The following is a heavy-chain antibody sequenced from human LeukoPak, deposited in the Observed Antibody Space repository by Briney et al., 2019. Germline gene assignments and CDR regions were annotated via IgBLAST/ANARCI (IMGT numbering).Heavy chain of an antibody. D-gene: IGHD3-10*01. J-gene: IGHJ5*02. V-gene: IGHV3-30*18. Sequence: GGSLRLSCAASGFTFSSYSMNWVRQAPGKGLEWVAVISYDGSNKYYADSVKGRFTISRDNSKNTLYLQMNSLRAEDTAVYYCAKDLRRYYYGSGSPQEFDPWGQGTLVTVSS. CDR3: AKDLRRYYYGSGSPQEFDP. CDR2: ISYDGSNK. CDR1: GFTFSSYS.